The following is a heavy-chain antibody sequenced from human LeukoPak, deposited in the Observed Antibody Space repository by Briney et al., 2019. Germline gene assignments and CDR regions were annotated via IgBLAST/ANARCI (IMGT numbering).Heavy chain of an antibody. V-gene: IGHV3-30*18. CDR3: AKDQSAVPALCMDV. D-gene: IGHD2-2*01. CDR2: ISYDGSNK. Sequence: GGSLRLSCAASGFTFSSYGMHWVRQAPGKGLEWVAVISYDGSNKYYADSVKGRFTISRDNSKNTLYLQMNSLRAEDTAVYYCAKDQSAVPALCMDVWGQGTTVTVSS. CDR1: GFTFSSYG. J-gene: IGHJ6*02.